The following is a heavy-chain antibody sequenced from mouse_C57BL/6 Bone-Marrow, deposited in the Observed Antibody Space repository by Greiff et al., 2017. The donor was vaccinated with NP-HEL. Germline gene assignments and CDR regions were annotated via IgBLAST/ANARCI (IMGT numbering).Heavy chain of an antibody. CDR3: ARRLLRALYYFDY. CDR2: IDPANGNT. Sequence: VQLKQSVAELVRPGASVKLSCTASGFNIKNTYMHWVKQRPEQGLEWIGRIDPANGNTKYASKFQGKATITADTSSNTTYLQLSNLTSEDTAIYYCARRLLRALYYFDYWGQVTTLTVSS. D-gene: IGHD2-3*01. CDR1: GFNIKNTY. V-gene: IGHV14-3*01. J-gene: IGHJ2*01.